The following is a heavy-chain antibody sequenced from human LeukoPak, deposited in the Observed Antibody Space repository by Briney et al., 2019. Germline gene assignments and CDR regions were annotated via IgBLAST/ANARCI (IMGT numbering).Heavy chain of an antibody. D-gene: IGHD6-19*01. CDR1: GDSIISTTYY. J-gene: IGHJ4*02. V-gene: IGHV4-39*01. CDR2: IYYDGTT. CDR3: ARHQSSAIDY. Sequence: PSETLSLTCTVSGDSIISTTYYWAWIRQPPGKGLEWIGNIYYDGTTYYSPSLKSRLTISIDTSKNQFSLKVNSVTAADTALHYCARHQSSAIDYWGQGTLVTVSS.